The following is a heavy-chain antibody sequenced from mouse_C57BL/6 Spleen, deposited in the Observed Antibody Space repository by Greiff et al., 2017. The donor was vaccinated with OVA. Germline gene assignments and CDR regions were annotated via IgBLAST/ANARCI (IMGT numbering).Heavy chain of an antibody. CDR3: ARSSSYWYFDV. CDR2: IDPSDSYT. J-gene: IGHJ1*03. D-gene: IGHD1-1*01. CDR1: GYTFTSYW. Sequence: QVQLQQPGAELVMPGASVKLSCKASGYTFTSYWMHWVKQRPGQGLEWIGEIDPSDSYTNYNQKFKGKSTLTVDKSSSTAYMQLSSLTSEDSAVYYCARSSSYWYFDVWGTGTTVTVSS. V-gene: IGHV1-69*01.